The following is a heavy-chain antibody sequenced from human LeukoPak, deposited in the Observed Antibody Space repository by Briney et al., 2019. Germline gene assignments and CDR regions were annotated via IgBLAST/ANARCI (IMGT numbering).Heavy chain of an antibody. Sequence: PGGSLRLPCAASGFTFSSYAMSWVRQAPGKGLEWVSAISGSGGSTYYADSVKGRFTISRDNSKNTLYLQMNSLRAEDTAVYYCAMAGYSSSWYPLYYYYMDVWGKGTTVTVSS. CDR3: AMAGYSSSWYPLYYYYMDV. V-gene: IGHV3-23*01. D-gene: IGHD6-13*01. J-gene: IGHJ6*03. CDR1: GFTFSSYA. CDR2: ISGSGGST.